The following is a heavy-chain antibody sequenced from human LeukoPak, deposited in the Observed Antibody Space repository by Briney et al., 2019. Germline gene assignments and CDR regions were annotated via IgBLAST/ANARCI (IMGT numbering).Heavy chain of an antibody. D-gene: IGHD1-26*01. J-gene: IGHJ4*02. CDR2: INQDGSEK. V-gene: IGHV3-7*04. Sequence: PGGSLRLSCAASGFTFSNYWMAWVRQAPGKGLEWVANINQDGSEKYYVHSVKGRFTISRDNAKNSLYLQMNSLRAEDTAVYYCARRGGSDLFYFDYWGQGTLVTVSS. CDR1: GFTFSNYW. CDR3: ARRGGSDLFYFDY.